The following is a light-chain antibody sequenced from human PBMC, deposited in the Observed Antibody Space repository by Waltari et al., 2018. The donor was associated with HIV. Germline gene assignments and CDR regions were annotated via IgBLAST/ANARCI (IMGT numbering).Light chain of an antibody. CDR1: QIINNY. CDR3: QQSFSTLWT. J-gene: IGKJ1*01. V-gene: IGKV1-39*01. Sequence: DTQMTQSPASLSASVGDRVAITCRASQIINNYVNWYQQKSGRAPKLLIYAASNLQGGVPSRFSGSRSGADFTLTISNLQPEDSGTYYCQQSFSTLWTFGQGTKVEIK. CDR2: AAS.